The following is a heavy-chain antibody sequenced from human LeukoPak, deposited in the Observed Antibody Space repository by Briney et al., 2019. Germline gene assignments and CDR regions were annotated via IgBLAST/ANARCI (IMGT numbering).Heavy chain of an antibody. CDR3: ARDNPYPERWLQGSHGWFDP. Sequence: VASVKVSCKASGGTFSSYAISWVRQAPGQGLEWMGGIIPIFGTANYAQKFQGRVTITADESTSTAYMELSSLRSEDTAVYYCARDNPYPERWLQGSHGWFDPWGQGTLVTVSS. CDR1: GGTFSSYA. V-gene: IGHV1-69*01. D-gene: IGHD5-24*01. CDR2: IIPIFGTA. J-gene: IGHJ5*02.